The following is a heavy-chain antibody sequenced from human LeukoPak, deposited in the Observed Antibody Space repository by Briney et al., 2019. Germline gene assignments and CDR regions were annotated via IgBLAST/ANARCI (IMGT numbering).Heavy chain of an antibody. V-gene: IGHV3-23*01. CDR2: LSGSGGST. D-gene: IGHD2-2*01. Sequence: GVSLRLSGAASGFTFSSYAMSWLRQAPGKWLEGGFTLSGSGGSTYYADSVKGRFTISRDNSKNTLYLQMNSLRAEDTAVYYCAKVGGDCSSTSCYPRYYYGMDVWGQGTTVTVSS. J-gene: IGHJ6*02. CDR1: GFTFSSYA. CDR3: AKVGGDCSSTSCYPRYYYGMDV.